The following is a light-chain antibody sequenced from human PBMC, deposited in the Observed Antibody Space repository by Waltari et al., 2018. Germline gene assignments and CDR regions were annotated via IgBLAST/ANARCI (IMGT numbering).Light chain of an antibody. CDR1: QSIRNN. Sequence: EIVMTQSPVTLSVSPGERVTLSCRSSQSIRNNLAWYQQKAGQPPSLLIYGASTRAPGLPARFSGSGSGTEFALTISSLQPEDFAVYYCHHYNKRPPSYTFGQGTRLEIK. J-gene: IGKJ2*01. CDR2: GAS. CDR3: HHYNKRPPSYT. V-gene: IGKV3-15*01.